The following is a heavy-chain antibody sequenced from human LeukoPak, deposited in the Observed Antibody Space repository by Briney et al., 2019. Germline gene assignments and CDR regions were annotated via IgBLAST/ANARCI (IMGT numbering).Heavy chain of an antibody. V-gene: IGHV6-1*01. Sequence: SQTLSLTCAISGDSVSSNSATWNWIRQFPSRGLEWLGRTYYRSKWYFDYGMSVKSRITINPDTSKNQFSLQLHSVTPDDTAVYFCAGTGSYFRYWDQGTLVTVSS. J-gene: IGHJ4*02. D-gene: IGHD1-26*01. CDR1: GDSVSSNSAT. CDR2: TYYRSKWYF. CDR3: AGTGSYFRY.